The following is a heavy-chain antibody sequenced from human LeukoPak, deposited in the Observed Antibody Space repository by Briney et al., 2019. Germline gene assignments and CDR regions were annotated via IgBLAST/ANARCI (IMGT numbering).Heavy chain of an antibody. J-gene: IGHJ5*02. V-gene: IGHV4-30-4*08. D-gene: IGHD6-19*01. Sequence: PSETLSLTCTVSGGSISSGDYYWSWIRQPPGKGLEWIGYIYYSGSTYYNPSLKSRVTISVDTSKNQFSLKLSSVTGANTAVYYCARDVGSSGWYGGFTVAWGQGTLVTVSS. CDR1: GGSISSGDYY. CDR2: IYYSGST. CDR3: ARDVGSSGWYGGFTVA.